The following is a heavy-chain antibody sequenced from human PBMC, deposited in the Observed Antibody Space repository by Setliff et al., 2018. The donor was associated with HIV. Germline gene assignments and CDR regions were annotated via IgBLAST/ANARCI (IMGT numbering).Heavy chain of an antibody. CDR1: GGSFSGYF. J-gene: IGHJ4*02. D-gene: IGHD3-22*01. V-gene: IGHV4-34*01. CDR3: ARVRRITMIVVELYYFDY. CDR2: VYHSGST. Sequence: PSETLSLTCAVYGGSFSGYFCIWVRQPPGEGLEWIGEVYHSGSTNYNPSLESRVTISVDKSKNHFSLRLSSVTSADTAVYYCARVRRITMIVVELYYFDYWGQGTLVTVSS.